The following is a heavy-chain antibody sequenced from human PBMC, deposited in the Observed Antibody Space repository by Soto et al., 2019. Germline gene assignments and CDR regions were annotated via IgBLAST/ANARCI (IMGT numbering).Heavy chain of an antibody. CDR2: IFHDGTA. CDR3: ARLVYDTRLNYMHFDF. V-gene: IGHV4-4*02. CDR1: GVSLTSGNW. D-gene: IGHD3-10*01. Sequence: PSETLSLTCAVSGVSLTSGNWWTWVRQSPRRGLEYIGEIFHDGTANYYPSFERRVAMSVDTSRNQFSLKLTSVTAADTAVYFCARLVYDTRLNYMHFDFWGPATLVTVSS. J-gene: IGHJ4*02.